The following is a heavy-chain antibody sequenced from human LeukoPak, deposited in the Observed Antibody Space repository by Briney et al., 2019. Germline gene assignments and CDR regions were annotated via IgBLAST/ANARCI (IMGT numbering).Heavy chain of an antibody. CDR3: ARPHHQDHGDSNWVFDY. CDR2: IYYSGST. J-gene: IGHJ4*02. V-gene: IGHV4-39*01. CDR1: GGSISSSSYY. D-gene: IGHD4-17*01. Sequence: PSETLSLTCTVSGGSISSSSYYWGWIRQPPGKGLEWIGSIYYSGSTYYNPSLKSRVTISVDTSKNQFSLKLSSVTAADTAAYYCARPHHQDHGDSNWVFDYWGQGTLVTVSS.